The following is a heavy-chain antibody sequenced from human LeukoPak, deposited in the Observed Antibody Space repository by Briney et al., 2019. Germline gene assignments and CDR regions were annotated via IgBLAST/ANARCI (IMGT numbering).Heavy chain of an antibody. CDR2: IDKNGREK. J-gene: IGHJ4*02. D-gene: IGHD3-10*01. V-gene: IGHV3-7*01. Sequence: GGSLRLSCTVSEFTFIKYWMRGVREAPGRGREWGASIDKNGREKRYVDSVEGRFTISRDNAKDSVYLQMTSLGAEDTAVYYCATYTQNFGAPGTDYWGQGTLVTVSS. CDR1: EFTFIKYW. CDR3: ATYTQNFGAPGTDY.